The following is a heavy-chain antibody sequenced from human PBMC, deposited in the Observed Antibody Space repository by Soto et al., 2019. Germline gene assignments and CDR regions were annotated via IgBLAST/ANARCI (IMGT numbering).Heavy chain of an antibody. V-gene: IGHV4-61*05. Sequence: SETLSLTCTVSGGSISSSSYYWGWIRQPPGKGLEWIGNIYYSESTNYNPSLKSRVTISIDTSRNQFSLKLSSVTAADTAVYFCARHYCSSSSCYYFDYWGQGALVTVSS. CDR3: ARHYCSSSSCYYFDY. D-gene: IGHD2-2*01. CDR2: IYYSEST. J-gene: IGHJ4*02. CDR1: GGSISSSSYY.